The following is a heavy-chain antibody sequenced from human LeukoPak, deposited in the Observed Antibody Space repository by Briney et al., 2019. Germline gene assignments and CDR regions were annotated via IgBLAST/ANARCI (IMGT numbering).Heavy chain of an antibody. J-gene: IGHJ4*02. CDR1: GFTFSSYS. CDR3: AREDTYYYDSSGYRVWDY. D-gene: IGHD3-22*01. V-gene: IGHV3-48*04. CDR2: ISSSSSTI. Sequence: GGSLRLSCAASGFTFSSYSMNWVRQAPGKGLEWVSYISSSSSTIYYADSVMGRFTISRDNAKNSLYLQMNSLRAEDTAVYYCAREDTYYYDSSGYRVWDYWGQGTLVTVSS.